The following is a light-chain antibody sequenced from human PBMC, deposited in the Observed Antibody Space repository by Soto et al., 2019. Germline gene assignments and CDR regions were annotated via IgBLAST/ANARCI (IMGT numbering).Light chain of an antibody. J-gene: IGKJ1*01. CDR3: QQRSTWPPTWT. CDR1: QSVSTY. V-gene: IGKV3-11*01. Sequence: EIVLTQSPATLSLSPGQRATLSCRASQSVSTYLAGYQQKTGQATRLRIYDASTRATGIPARFRGSGSGTVFTHIISSLEPEDFEVYYCQQRSTWPPTWTFGLRTKEQIK. CDR2: DAS.